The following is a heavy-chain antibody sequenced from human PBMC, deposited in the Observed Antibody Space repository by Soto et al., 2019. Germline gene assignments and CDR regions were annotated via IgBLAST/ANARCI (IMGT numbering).Heavy chain of an antibody. D-gene: IGHD3-22*01. CDR3: TTDSYITVVIIRFDY. CDR2: IYPGDSDT. CDR1: GYSFTSYW. Sequence: PGESLKISWKGSGYSFTSYWIGWVRQMPGKGLEWMGIIYPGDSDTRYSPSFQGQVTISADKSISTAYLQWSSLKTEDTAVYYCTTDSYITVVIIRFDYWGHGTLVTVSS. J-gene: IGHJ4*01. V-gene: IGHV5-51*01.